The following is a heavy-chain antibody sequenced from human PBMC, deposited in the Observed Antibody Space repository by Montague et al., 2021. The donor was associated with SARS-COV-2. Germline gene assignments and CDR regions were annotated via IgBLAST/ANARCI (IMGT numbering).Heavy chain of an antibody. CDR2: TYYRSKWYN. Sequence: GASLSRDRLSSHWIRQSPSLGLEWLASTYYRSKWYNDSAPSVSGRATVKPDTSRNQFSLHLDSVTPEDTALYFCARKVDSSFDVWGKGTMVIVSS. V-gene: IGHV6-1*01. D-gene: IGHD5-12*01. CDR3: ARKVDSSFDV. J-gene: IGHJ3*01. CDR1: GASLSRDRLS.